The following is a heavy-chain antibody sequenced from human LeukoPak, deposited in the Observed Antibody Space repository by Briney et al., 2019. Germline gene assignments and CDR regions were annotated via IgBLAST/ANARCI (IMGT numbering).Heavy chain of an antibody. CDR2: IYHSGST. V-gene: IGHV4-4*02. Sequence: SGTLSLTCAVSGGSISSSNWWSWVRQPPGKGLEWIGEIYHSGSTNYNPSLKSRVTISVDKPKNQFSLKLSSVTAADTAVYFCASVRSGSHYFDYWGQGTLVTVSS. CDR1: GGSISSSNW. J-gene: IGHJ4*02. CDR3: ASVRSGSHYFDY. D-gene: IGHD1-26*01.